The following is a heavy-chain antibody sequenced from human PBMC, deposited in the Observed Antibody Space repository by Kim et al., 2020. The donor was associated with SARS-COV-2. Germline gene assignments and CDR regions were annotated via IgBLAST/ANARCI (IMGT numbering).Heavy chain of an antibody. V-gene: IGHV3-23*01. D-gene: IGHD3-22*01. J-gene: IGHJ4*02. CDR3: ATHMGSGYYRFDY. CDR1: GFTFSSYA. CDR2: ISGSGGST. Sequence: LSLTCAASGFTFSSYAMSWVRQAPGKGLEWVSAISGSGGSTYYADSVKGRFTISRDNSKNTLYLQMNSLRAEDTAVYYCATHMGSGYYRFDYWGQGTLVTVSS.